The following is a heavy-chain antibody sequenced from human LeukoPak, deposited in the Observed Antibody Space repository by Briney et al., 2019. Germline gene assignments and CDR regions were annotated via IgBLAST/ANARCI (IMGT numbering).Heavy chain of an antibody. CDR3: ARPLSTNWFDP. J-gene: IGHJ5*02. CDR1: GYTFTSNY. V-gene: IGHV1-2*02. CDR2: ISPSGGST. Sequence: GASVKVSCKAFGYTFTSNYMHWVRQAPGQGPEWMGVISPSGGSTTYAQKFQGRVTMTRDTSISTAYMELSRLRSDDTAVYYCARPLSTNWFDPWGQGTLVTVSS.